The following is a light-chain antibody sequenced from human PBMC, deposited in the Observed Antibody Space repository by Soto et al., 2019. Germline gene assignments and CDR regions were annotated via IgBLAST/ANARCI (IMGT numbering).Light chain of an antibody. CDR1: QSVSGSY. Sequence: EIVMTQSPGTLSLSPGEAATLSCRASQSVSGSYLAWYQQKPGQAPRLVIYDASTRATGIPDRFRGSGSGTDFTLTISRLEPEDFAVYYCYQYGGSVPWTFGQGTKVDIK. CDR2: DAS. V-gene: IGKV3-20*01. J-gene: IGKJ1*01. CDR3: YQYGGSVPWT.